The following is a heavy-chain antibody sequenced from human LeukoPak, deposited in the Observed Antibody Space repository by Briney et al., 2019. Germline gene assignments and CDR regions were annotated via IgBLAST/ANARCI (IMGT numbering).Heavy chain of an antibody. CDR2: ISAYNGNT. V-gene: IGHV1-18*01. CDR1: GYTFTSYG. J-gene: IGHJ3*02. CDR3: AKDLGYCSSTSCYDAFDI. D-gene: IGHD2-2*01. Sequence: ASVKVSCKASGYTFTSYGISWVRQAPGQGLEWMGWISAYNGNTNYAQKLQGRVTMTTDTSTSTAYMELSSLRSEDTAVYYCAKDLGYCSSTSCYDAFDIWGQGTMVTVSS.